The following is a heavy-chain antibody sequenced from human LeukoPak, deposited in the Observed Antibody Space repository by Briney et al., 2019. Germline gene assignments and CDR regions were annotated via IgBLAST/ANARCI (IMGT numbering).Heavy chain of an antibody. D-gene: IGHD3-10*01. J-gene: IGHJ4*02. CDR3: AGVDLNMVRGVQD. CDR2: ISYIGNT. Sequence: SETLSLTCTVSGGSINSGGYYWSWIRQHPGKGLEWIGYISYIGNTYYNPSLKSRLTISVDTSKNQLSLKLSSVTAADTAVYYCAGVDLNMVRGVQDWGQGPLVTVSS. CDR1: GGSINSGGYY. V-gene: IGHV4-31*03.